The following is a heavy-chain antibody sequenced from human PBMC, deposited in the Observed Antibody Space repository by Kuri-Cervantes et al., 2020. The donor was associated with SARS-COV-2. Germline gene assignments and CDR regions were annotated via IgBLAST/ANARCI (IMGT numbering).Heavy chain of an antibody. CDR3: ASSDFWMGYYFDY. Sequence: GGSLRLSCAASGFTFDDYAMHWVRQAPGKGLEWVSLISCNGDCTYYADSVKGRFTISRANATNSLYMHMNSLSAEDTAVYYCASSDFWMGYYFDYWGQGTLVTVSS. J-gene: IGHJ4*02. V-gene: IGHV3-43D*03. CDR1: GFTFDDYA. CDR2: ISCNGDCT. D-gene: IGHD3-3*01.